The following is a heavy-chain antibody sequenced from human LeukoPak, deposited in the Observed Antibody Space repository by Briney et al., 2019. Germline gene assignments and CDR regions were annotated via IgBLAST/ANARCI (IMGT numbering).Heavy chain of an antibody. CDR1: GGSFTPYY. D-gene: IGHD4-17*01. CDR2: ISYSGST. Sequence: SETLSLTCTVSGGSFTPYYWSWIRQPPGKGLEWIGHISYSGSTNYNPSLKSRVTVSIDTSKSQFSLKLTSVTAADTAVYYCARPATVSPRGWFDPWGQGTLVTVSS. CDR3: ARPATVSPRGWFDP. V-gene: IGHV4-59*12. J-gene: IGHJ5*02.